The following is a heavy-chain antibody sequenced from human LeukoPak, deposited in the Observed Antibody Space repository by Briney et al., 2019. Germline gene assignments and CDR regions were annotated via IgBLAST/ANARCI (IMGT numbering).Heavy chain of an antibody. D-gene: IGHD6-6*01. J-gene: IGHJ6*03. CDR2: MSPNSGNT. V-gene: IGHV1-8*01. CDR3: AREVSSYYYYMDV. CDR1: GYTFTSYD. Sequence: ASVKVSCKASGYTFTSYDINWVRQAPGQGLEWMGWMSPNSGNTRYAQKFQGRVTMTRNTSISTAYMELSSLRSEDTAVYYCAREVSSYYYYMDVWGKGTTVTVSS.